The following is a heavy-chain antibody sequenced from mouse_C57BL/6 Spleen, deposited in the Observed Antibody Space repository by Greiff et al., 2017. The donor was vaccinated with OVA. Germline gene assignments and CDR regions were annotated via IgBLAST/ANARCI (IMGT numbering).Heavy chain of an antibody. D-gene: IGHD2-4*01. CDR1: GYTFTDYE. CDR3: TGLRLGGFDV. CDR2: IDPETGGT. J-gene: IGHJ1*03. Sequence: QVQLQQSGAELVRPGASVTLSCKASGYTFTDYEMHWVKQTPVHGLEWIGAIDPETGGTAYNQKFKGKAILTADKSSSTAYMELRSLTSEDSAVYYCTGLRLGGFDVWGTGTTVTVSS. V-gene: IGHV1-15*01.